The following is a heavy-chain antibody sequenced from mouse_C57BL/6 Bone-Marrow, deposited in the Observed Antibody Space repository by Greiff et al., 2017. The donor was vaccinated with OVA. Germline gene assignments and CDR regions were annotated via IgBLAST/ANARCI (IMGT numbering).Heavy chain of an antibody. J-gene: IGHJ4*01. CDR1: GFTFSSYG. V-gene: IGHV5-6*01. CDR3: ARDSSDAMDY. CDR2: ISSGGSYT. Sequence: EVQLVASWGDLVKPGGSLKLSCAASGFTFSSYGMSWVRQTPDKRLEWVATISSGGSYTYYPDSVKGRFPISRDNAKNTLYLQMSSLKSEDTAMYYCARDSSDAMDYWGQGTSVTVSS. D-gene: IGHD3-2*02.